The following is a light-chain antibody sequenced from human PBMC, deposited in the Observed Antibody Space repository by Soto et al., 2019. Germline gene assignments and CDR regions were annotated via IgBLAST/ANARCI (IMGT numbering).Light chain of an antibody. J-gene: IGKJ4*01. CDR2: GAS. Sequence: EIVLTQSPGTLSLSPGERATLSCRASQSVSRSYLAWYQQKPGQPPRLLIYGASNRATGIPDRFSGSGSGTHFTLTIGRLEPEDFAVYYCQQYATSPPTFGGGTNVEIK. V-gene: IGKV3-20*01. CDR1: QSVSRSY. CDR3: QQYATSPPT.